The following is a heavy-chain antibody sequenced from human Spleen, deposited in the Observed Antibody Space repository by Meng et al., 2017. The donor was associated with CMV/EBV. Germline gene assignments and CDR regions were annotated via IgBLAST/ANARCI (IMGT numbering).Heavy chain of an antibody. D-gene: IGHD3-22*01. J-gene: IGHJ4*02. Sequence: SVKVSCKASGYTFTSYYMHWVRQAPGQGLEWMGIIHPTGGSTTYAQKFQGRLTMTRDRSTSTVYMELSSLRSEDTAVYYCARDRVIYYYDSGGSTSDSWGQGTLVTVSS. CDR3: ARDRVIYYYDSGGSTSDS. CDR1: GYTFTSYY. CDR2: IHPTGGST. V-gene: IGHV1-46*01.